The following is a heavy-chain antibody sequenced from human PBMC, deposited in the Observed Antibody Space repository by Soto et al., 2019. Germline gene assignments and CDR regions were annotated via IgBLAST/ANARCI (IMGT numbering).Heavy chain of an antibody. Sequence: ASVKVSCKASGYTFTGYYMHWVRQAPGQGLEWMGWINPNSGGTNYAQKFQGWVTMTRDTSISTAYMGLSRLRSDDTAVYYCARAHDYGDTAIGMDVWGQGTTVTVSS. J-gene: IGHJ6*02. D-gene: IGHD4-17*01. V-gene: IGHV1-2*04. CDR1: GYTFTGYY. CDR3: ARAHDYGDTAIGMDV. CDR2: INPNSGGT.